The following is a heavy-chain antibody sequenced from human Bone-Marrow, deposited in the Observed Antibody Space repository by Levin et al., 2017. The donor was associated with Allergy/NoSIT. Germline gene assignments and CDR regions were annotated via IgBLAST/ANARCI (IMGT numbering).Heavy chain of an antibody. CDR2: IYYSGST. CDR3: ARVRSQYGMDV. Sequence: SETLSLTCTVSGGSISSYYWSWIRQPPGKGLEWIGYIYYSGSTNYNPSLKSRVTISVDTSKNQFSLKLSSVTAADTAVYYCARVRSQYGMDVWGQGTTVTVSS. CDR1: GGSISSYY. V-gene: IGHV4-59*01. J-gene: IGHJ6*02.